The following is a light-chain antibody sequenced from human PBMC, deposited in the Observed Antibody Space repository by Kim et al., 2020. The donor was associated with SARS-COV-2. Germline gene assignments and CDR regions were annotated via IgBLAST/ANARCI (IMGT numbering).Light chain of an antibody. Sequence: QSVLTQPPSASRTPGQRVTISCSGSRSNIGSNTVNWYQQLPGTAPKLLIYSNNQRPSGVPDRFSGSKSGTSASLAISGLQSEDEADYYCAAWDDSLNGWVFGGGTKLTVL. CDR3: AAWDDSLNGWV. CDR2: SNN. CDR1: RSNIGSNT. J-gene: IGLJ3*02. V-gene: IGLV1-44*01.